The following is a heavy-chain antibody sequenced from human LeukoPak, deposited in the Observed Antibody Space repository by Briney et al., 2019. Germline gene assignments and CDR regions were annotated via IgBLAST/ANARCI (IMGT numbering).Heavy chain of an antibody. D-gene: IGHD7-27*01. CDR1: GASISSSSYY. CDR3: ARQKGVNWAFIDY. Sequence: PSETLSLTCTVSGASISSSSYYWGWIRQPPGKGLEWIGSIYYSGSTYYNPSLKSRVTISLDTSENQFSLKLSSVTAADTAVYYCARQKGVNWAFIDYWGQGTLVTVSS. V-gene: IGHV4-39*01. CDR2: IYYSGST. J-gene: IGHJ4*02.